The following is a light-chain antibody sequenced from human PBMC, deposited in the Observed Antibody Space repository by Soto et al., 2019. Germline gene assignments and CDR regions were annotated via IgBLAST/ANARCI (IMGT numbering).Light chain of an antibody. CDR1: SXDVGGYNY. J-gene: IGLJ1*01. CDR3: SSYTSSSTYV. V-gene: IGLV2-14*01. CDR2: EVS. Sequence: QSVLTQPASVSGSPGQSITISCTGTSXDVGGYNYVSWYQQHPGKAPKLVIYEVSNRPSGVSNRFSGSKSGNTASLTISGLQAEDEADYYCSSYTSSSTYVFGTGTKVTVL.